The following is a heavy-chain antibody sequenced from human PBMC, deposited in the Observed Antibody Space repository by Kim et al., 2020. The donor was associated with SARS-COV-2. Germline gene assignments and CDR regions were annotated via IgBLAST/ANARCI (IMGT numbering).Heavy chain of an antibody. CDR3: ARDGDLYSSGKDAFDI. D-gene: IGHD6-19*01. CDR2: IKRDGNQK. J-gene: IGHJ3*02. CDR1: GFTFSNYW. V-gene: IGHV3-7*01. Sequence: GGSLRLSCAASGFTFSNYWMTWVRQAPGKGLEWVANIKRDGNQKYYVDSVKGRFTISRDNAKNSLYLQMNSLRAEDTAVYYCARDGDLYSSGKDAFDIWGQGTMVTVSS.